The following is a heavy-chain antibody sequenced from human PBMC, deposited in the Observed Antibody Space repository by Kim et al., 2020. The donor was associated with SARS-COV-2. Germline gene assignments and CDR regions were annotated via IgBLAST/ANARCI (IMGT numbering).Heavy chain of an antibody. CDR3: AKDASGYSYGYGPLNWFDP. D-gene: IGHD5-18*01. Sequence: GGSLRLSCAASGFTFSSYAMSWVRQAPGKGLEWVSAISGSGGSTYYADSVKGRVTISRDNSKNTLYLQMNSLRAEDTAVYYCAKDASGYSYGYGPLNWFDPWGQGTLVTVSS. CDR2: ISGSGGST. CDR1: GFTFSSYA. J-gene: IGHJ5*02. V-gene: IGHV3-23*01.